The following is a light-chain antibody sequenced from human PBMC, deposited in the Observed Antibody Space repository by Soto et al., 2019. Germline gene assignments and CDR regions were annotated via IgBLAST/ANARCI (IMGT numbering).Light chain of an antibody. CDR1: QSVSRY. CDR2: DAS. V-gene: IGKV3-11*01. J-gene: IGKJ5*01. Sequence: EIVMTQSPATLSLSPLERATLSCRASQSVSRYLAWYQQKPGQAPRLLIYDASNRATGIPARFSGSGSGTDFTLTLSSLEPEDFAVYYCQQRSNWPPITFGQGTRLEIK. CDR3: QQRSNWPPIT.